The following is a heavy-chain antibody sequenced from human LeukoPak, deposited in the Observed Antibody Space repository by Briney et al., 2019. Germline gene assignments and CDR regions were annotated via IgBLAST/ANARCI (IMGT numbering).Heavy chain of an antibody. J-gene: IGHJ4*02. CDR3: ARDYGDYLSYFDY. Sequence: ASVKVSCKASGGTFSSYAISWVRQAPGQGLEWMGWISAYNGNTNYAQRLQGRVTMTTDTSTSTAYMELRSLRSDDTAVYYCARDYGDYLSYFDYWGQGTLVTVSS. V-gene: IGHV1-18*01. CDR2: ISAYNGNT. CDR1: GGTFSSYA. D-gene: IGHD4-17*01.